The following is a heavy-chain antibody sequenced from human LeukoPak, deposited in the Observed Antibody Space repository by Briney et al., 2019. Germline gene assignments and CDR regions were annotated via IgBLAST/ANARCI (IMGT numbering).Heavy chain of an antibody. J-gene: IGHJ3*02. Sequence: PGGSLRLSCAVSGLTFNNYAMSWVRQAPGKGLEWVSGISGRGASKYYADSVKGRFTISRDNSKNTLYLQMNSLRAEDTAVYYCARGQVTAVTGLASFDIWGQGTMVTVSS. CDR3: ARGQVTAVTGLASFDI. CDR2: ISGRGASK. V-gene: IGHV3-23*01. CDR1: GLTFNNYA. D-gene: IGHD4-17*01.